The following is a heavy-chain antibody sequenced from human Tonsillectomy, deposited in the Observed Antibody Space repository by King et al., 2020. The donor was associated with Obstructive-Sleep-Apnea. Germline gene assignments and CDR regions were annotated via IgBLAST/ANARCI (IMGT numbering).Heavy chain of an antibody. J-gene: IGHJ6*02. CDR1: GFTFGDYP. D-gene: IGHD3-10*01. Sequence: VQLVESGGALVQPGRSLRLSCTVSGFTFGDYPMSWIRQAPWKGLEWVGSIKRRVHGSTTEYAAAAQVRFTISRDDRTSIAYLQMSRLKTEDTAVYYCSTGTYYGILDVWGQGTTVTVSS. CDR3: STGTYYGILDV. V-gene: IGHV3-49*03. CDR2: IKRRVHGSTT.